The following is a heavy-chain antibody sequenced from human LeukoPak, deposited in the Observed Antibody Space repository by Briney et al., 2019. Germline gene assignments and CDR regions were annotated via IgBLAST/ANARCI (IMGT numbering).Heavy chain of an antibody. CDR1: GFTFSSYA. V-gene: IGHV3-23*01. Sequence: PGGSLRLSCAASGFTFSSYAMSWVRQAPGKGLEWVSAISGSGGSTYYADSVKGRFTISRDTAKNSLYLQMNSLRVEDTAVYNCARLRDTVTSASDYWGQGTLVTVSS. CDR3: ARLRDTVTSASDY. D-gene: IGHD4-17*01. CDR2: ISGSGGST. J-gene: IGHJ4*02.